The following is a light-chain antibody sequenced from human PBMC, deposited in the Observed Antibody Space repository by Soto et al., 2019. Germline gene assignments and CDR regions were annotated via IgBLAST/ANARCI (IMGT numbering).Light chain of an antibody. CDR3: ASWDDSLTGLV. V-gene: IGLV1-47*02. J-gene: IGLJ2*01. CDR1: SSNIGSNS. CDR2: NND. Sequence: QSELTQPPSASGTPGQRVTISCSGSSSNIGSNSVYWYHHLPGTAPKLLIYNNDQRPSGVPDRISGSKSGTSASLAVSGLRSGDEADYYCASWDDSLTGLVFGGGTKVTVL.